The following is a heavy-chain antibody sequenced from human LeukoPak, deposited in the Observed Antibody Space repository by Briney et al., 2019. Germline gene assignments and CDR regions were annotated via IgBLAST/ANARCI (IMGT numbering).Heavy chain of an antibody. D-gene: IGHD3-22*01. CDR3: ARAHDRGYYYGFDY. V-gene: IGHV3-66*01. CDR2: IYSAGNT. Sequence: PGGSLRLSCAASGFTVSSNYMSWVRQAPGKGLEWVSVIYSAGNTYYADSVQGRFTMSRENPKNTLYLQMNSLRAEDTAVYYCARAHDRGYYYGFDYWGQGTLVTVSS. J-gene: IGHJ4*02. CDR1: GFTVSSNY.